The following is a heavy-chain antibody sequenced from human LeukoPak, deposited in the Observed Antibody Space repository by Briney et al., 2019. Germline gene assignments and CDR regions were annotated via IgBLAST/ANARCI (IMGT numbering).Heavy chain of an antibody. CDR1: GGSISSYY. CDR3: ARRGGSYQYYFDY. V-gene: IGHV4-59*08. Sequence: SETLSLTCTVSGGSISSYYWSWIRQPPGKGLEWIGYIYYSGSTNYNPSLKSRVTISVDTSKNQSSLKLSSVTAADTAVYYCARRGGSYQYYFDYWGQGTLVTVSS. J-gene: IGHJ4*02. CDR2: IYYSGST. D-gene: IGHD1-26*01.